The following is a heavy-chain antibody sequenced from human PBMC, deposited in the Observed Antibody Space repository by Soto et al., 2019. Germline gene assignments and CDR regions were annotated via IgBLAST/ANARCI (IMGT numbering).Heavy chain of an antibody. CDR3: ARETPSFDS. CDR2: IRTISSAI. D-gene: IGHD2-15*01. CDR1: GFTFGDYP. J-gene: IGHJ4*02. V-gene: IGHV3-48*02. Sequence: GGSQRLSCAASGFTFGDYPRNGVRQAPGKGLEWVSSIRTISSAIYFADSVRGRFTISRDNARNSLYLQMTSLRDEDTAVYYCARETPSFDSWGQGTLVTVSS.